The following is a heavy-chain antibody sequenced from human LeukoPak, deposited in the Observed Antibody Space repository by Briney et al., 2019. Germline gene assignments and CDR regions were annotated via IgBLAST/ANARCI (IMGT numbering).Heavy chain of an antibody. Sequence: PSETLSLTCAVYGGSFSGYYWSWIRQPPGKGLEWIGEITHSGSTNYNPSLKSRVIISVDTSKNQFSLRLSSVTAADTAVYYCARHVLRYFDWLTVYFDYWGQGTLVTVSS. CDR2: ITHSGST. J-gene: IGHJ4*02. D-gene: IGHD3-9*01. CDR1: GGSFSGYY. CDR3: ARHVLRYFDWLTVYFDY. V-gene: IGHV4-34*01.